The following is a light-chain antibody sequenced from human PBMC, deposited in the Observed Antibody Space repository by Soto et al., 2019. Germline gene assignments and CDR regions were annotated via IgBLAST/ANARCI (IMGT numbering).Light chain of an antibody. V-gene: IGLV1-40*01. Sequence: QSVLTQPPSVFGAPGQRVTISCTGTSSNIGTPWPVHWYQQLPGTAPKLLIYDNTNRPSGVPDRFSGSKSGTSASLAITGLQAEDEADYYCQSYDNSLRAWVFGGGTKLTVL. CDR3: QSYDNSLRAWV. J-gene: IGLJ3*02. CDR2: DNT. CDR1: SSNIGTPWP.